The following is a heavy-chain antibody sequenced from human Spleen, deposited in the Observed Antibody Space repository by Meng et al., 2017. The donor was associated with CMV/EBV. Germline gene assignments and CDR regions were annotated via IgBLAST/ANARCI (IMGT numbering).Heavy chain of an antibody. CDR1: YTSYW. CDR3: AGQGGGGYQAHSDYYFDY. D-gene: IGHD5-12*01. Sequence: YTSYWIGWVRQMPGKGLEWRGIIYPGDTNTRYSPSFQGQVTISADKSISTAYLQWSSLKASDTAMYYCAGQGGGGYQAHSDYYFDYWGQGTLVTVSS. J-gene: IGHJ4*02. CDR2: IYPGDTNT. V-gene: IGHV5-51*01.